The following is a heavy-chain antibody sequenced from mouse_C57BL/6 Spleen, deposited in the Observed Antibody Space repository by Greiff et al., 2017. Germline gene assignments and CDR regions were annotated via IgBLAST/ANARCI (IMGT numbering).Heavy chain of an antibody. CDR1: GYAFPNYL. CDR3: ARWGYSNSFDY. CDR2: INPGSGGT. D-gene: IGHD2-5*01. V-gene: IGHV1-54*01. J-gene: IGHJ2*01. Sequence: QVQLQQSGAELVRPGTSVKVSCKASGYAFPNYLIEWVKQRPGQGLEWIGVINPGSGGTNYNEKFKGKATLTADKSSSTAYMQLSSLTSEDSAVYFCARWGYSNSFDYWGQGTTLTVSS.